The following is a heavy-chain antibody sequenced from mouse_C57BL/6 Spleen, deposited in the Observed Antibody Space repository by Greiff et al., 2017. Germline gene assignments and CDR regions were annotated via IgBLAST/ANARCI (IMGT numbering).Heavy chain of an antibody. CDR1: GYAFRSSW. Sequence: QVQLKESGPELVKPGASVTISCKASGYAFRSSWMNWVKQRPGRGLEWIGRIYPGDGDTTYNGKLKGKATLTEGHSSSTAYMQLSRLTSEDSAVYFWARDRDYYGSSPAWFAYWGQGTLVTVSA. V-gene: IGHV1-82*01. CDR2: IYPGDGDT. J-gene: IGHJ3*01. CDR3: ARDRDYYGSSPAWFAY. D-gene: IGHD1-1*01.